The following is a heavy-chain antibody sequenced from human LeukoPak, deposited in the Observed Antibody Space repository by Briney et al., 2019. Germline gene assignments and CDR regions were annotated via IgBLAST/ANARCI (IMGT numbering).Heavy chain of an antibody. CDR1: GGSIGSYY. J-gene: IGHJ5*02. D-gene: IGHD3-10*01. V-gene: IGHV4-59*01. CDR3: ARDSWWDGSKTFSDWFGP. Sequence: SETLSLTCTVSGGSIGSYYCSWVRQPPEKELEWIGNIVYTGRTNYNPSLKSRVTISIDTSKNQFSLRLNSVTAADTAVYYCARDSWWDGSKTFSDWFGPWGQGTLVTVSS. CDR2: IVYTGRT.